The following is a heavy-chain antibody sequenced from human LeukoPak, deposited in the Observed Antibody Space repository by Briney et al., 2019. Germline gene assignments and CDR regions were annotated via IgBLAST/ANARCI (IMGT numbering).Heavy chain of an antibody. CDR1: GGTFSSYA. J-gene: IGHJ3*02. CDR2: IIPIFGTA. CDR3: ARAVRRHLEDAFDI. Sequence: GSTVKVSCKASGGTFSSYAISWVRQAPGQGLEWMGGIIPIFGTANYAQKFQGRVTITADESTSTAYMELSSLRSEDTAVYYCARAVRRHLEDAFDIWGQGTMVTVSS. V-gene: IGHV1-69*01. D-gene: IGHD3-3*01.